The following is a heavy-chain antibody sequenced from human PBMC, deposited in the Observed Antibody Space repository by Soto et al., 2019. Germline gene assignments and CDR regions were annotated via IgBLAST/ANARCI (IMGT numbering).Heavy chain of an antibody. CDR1: GGSISSGDYY. D-gene: IGHD6-13*01. CDR2: IYYSGST. J-gene: IGHJ5*02. Sequence: SETLSLTCTVSGGSISSGDYYWSWIRQPPGKGLEWIGYIYYSGSTYYNPSLKSRVTISVDTSKNQFSLKLSSVTAADTAVYYCARDPIAAAGTPWFDPRGQGTLVTVSS. V-gene: IGHV4-30-4*01. CDR3: ARDPIAAAGTPWFDP.